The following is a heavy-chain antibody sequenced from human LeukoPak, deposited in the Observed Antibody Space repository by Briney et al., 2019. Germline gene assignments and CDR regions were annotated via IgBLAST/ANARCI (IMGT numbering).Heavy chain of an antibody. J-gene: IGHJ1*01. D-gene: IGHD3-22*01. CDR3: ARAPSEIGGYYPEYFRH. Sequence: PGGSLRLSCAPSGFTFSTYWMHWVRQAPGKGRVWVSRITSDGSTNYADSVKGRFTISRDNAKNTVSLQMNSLRPEDTGVYYCARAPSEIGGYYPEYFRHWGQGTLVTVSS. CDR2: ITSDGST. CDR1: GFTFSTYW. V-gene: IGHV3-74*01.